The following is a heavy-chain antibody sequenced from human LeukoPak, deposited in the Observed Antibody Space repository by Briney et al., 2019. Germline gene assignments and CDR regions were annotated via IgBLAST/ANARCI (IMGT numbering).Heavy chain of an antibody. J-gene: IGHJ4*02. Sequence: GGSLRLSCASSGFTFSNYWMSWVRQAPGKGLEWVANIKEDGSEKDYVDSVKGRFTISRDNAKNSLYLQMNSLRAEDTAIYYCARDWGAAGLWDYWGQGTLVTVSS. D-gene: IGHD6-13*01. CDR2: IKEDGSEK. V-gene: IGHV3-7*05. CDR3: ARDWGAAGLWDY. CDR1: GFTFSNYW.